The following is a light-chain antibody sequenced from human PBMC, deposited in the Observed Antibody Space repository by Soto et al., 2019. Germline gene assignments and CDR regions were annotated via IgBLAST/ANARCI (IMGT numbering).Light chain of an antibody. CDR2: DAS. J-gene: IGKJ4*01. CDR3: QQIYTIPLT. Sequence: EIVMTQSPATLSLSPGERATLSCRASQTIDNTLAWYQRKPGQAPRLLIYDASTRATGVPARFSGSGSGTEFTLTISSLQPEDFASYYCQQIYTIPLTFGGGTKVDIK. CDR1: QTIDNT. V-gene: IGKV3-15*01.